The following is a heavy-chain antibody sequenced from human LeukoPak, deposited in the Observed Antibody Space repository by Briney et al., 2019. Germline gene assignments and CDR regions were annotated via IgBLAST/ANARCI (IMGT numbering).Heavy chain of an antibody. D-gene: IGHD5-12*01. V-gene: IGHV3-23*01. CDR3: AKNEVWWLPDS. J-gene: IGHJ4*02. CDR1: GFTFSSYG. CDR2: ISGGGGSA. Sequence: GGSLRLSCAASGFTFSSYGMNWVRQAPGKGLEWVSAISGGGGSAYYADSVKGRFTISRDNSKNTLYLQMNSLRADDTALYYCAKNEVWWLPDSWGQGTLVTVSS.